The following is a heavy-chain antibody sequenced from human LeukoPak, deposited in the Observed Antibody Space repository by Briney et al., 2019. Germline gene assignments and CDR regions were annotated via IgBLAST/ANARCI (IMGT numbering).Heavy chain of an antibody. J-gene: IGHJ4*02. CDR2: ISSSSSTI. CDR3: AKEGYYYDSGGYCLRAYSFDY. Sequence: GGSLRLSCAAPGVTFSIDSMNWGRQAPGKGLEWVSYISSSSSTIYYADSVKGRFTISRDNAKNSLYLQMNSLRAEDTAVYYCAKEGYYYDSGGYCLRAYSFDYWGQGTLVTVSS. D-gene: IGHD3-22*01. V-gene: IGHV3-48*01. CDR1: GVTFSIDS.